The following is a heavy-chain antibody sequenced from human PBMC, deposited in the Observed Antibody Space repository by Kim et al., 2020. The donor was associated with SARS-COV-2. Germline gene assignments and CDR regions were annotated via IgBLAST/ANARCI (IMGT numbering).Heavy chain of an antibody. D-gene: IGHD3-16*01. J-gene: IGHJ4*02. CDR3: ARDPVRRDAYNFDS. Sequence: SNPPLKSRVTISLDTSKNHFSLKLSSGTAADTAVYFCARDPVRRDAYNFDSWGQGTLVTVSS. V-gene: IGHV4-39*07.